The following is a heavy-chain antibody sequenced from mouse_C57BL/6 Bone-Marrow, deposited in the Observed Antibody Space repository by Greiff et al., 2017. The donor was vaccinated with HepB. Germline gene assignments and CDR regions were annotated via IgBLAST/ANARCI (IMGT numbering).Heavy chain of an antibody. CDR3: ARYIGYDYAWFAY. V-gene: IGHV7-3*01. D-gene: IGHD2-4*01. Sequence: EVMLVESGGGLVQPGGSLSLSCAASGFTFTDYYMSWVRQPPGKALEWLGFIRNKANGYTTEYSASVKGRFTISRDNSQSILYLQMNALRAEDSATYYCARYIGYDYAWFAYWGQGTLVTVSA. CDR1: GFTFTDYY. J-gene: IGHJ3*01. CDR2: IRNKANGYTT.